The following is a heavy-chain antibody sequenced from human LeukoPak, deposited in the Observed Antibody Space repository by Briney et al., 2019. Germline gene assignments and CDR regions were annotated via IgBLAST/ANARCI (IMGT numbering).Heavy chain of an antibody. J-gene: IGHJ4*02. CDR1: EFTFSTYW. Sequence: PGGSLRLSCAASEFTFSTYWMSWVRQAPGKGLEWVANIKQDGSEKYYVDSVRGRFAISRDNAKNLLYLQMNSLRAEDTAVYYCARISKGGYKSGRRDPPYYFDYWGQGALVPVSS. V-gene: IGHV3-7*03. CDR2: IKQDGSEK. CDR3: ARISKGGYKSGRRDPPYYFDY. D-gene: IGHD5-18*01.